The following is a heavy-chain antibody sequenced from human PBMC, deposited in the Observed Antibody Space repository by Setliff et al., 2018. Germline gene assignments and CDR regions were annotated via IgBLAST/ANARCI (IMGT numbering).Heavy chain of an antibody. V-gene: IGHV4-59*08. J-gene: IGHJ6*03. CDR1: GGSISSSY. Sequence: PSETLSLTCTVSGGSISSSYWSWVRQPPGKGLEWVGYFYHSGSMNYNPSLKGRVTMSVDTSNNQLSLQLTSVSAADTAIYYCARARWSGGYYSGDKYYMDVWGKGTTVTVSS. CDR3: ARARWSGGYYSGDKYYMDV. D-gene: IGHD3-22*01. CDR2: FYHSGSM.